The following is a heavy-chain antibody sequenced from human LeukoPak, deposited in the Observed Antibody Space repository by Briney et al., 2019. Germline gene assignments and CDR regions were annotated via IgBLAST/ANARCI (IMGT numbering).Heavy chain of an antibody. J-gene: IGHJ6*02. Sequence: SETLSLTCAVYGGSFSGYYWSWIRQPPGKGLEWIGEINHSGSTNYNPSLKSRVTISVDTSKNQFPLKLSSVTAADTAVYYCASPADYDYGMDVWGQGTTVTVSS. CDR1: GGSFSGYY. CDR3: ASPADYDYGMDV. V-gene: IGHV4-34*01. D-gene: IGHD4/OR15-4a*01. CDR2: INHSGST.